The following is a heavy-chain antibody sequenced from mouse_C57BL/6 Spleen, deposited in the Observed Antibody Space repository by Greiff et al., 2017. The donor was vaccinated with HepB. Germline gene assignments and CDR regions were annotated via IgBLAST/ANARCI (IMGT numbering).Heavy chain of an antibody. CDR2: INPNNGGT. CDR1: GYTFTDYN. V-gene: IGHV1-18*01. J-gene: IGHJ3*01. D-gene: IGHD2-1*01. Sequence: EVQLQESGPELVKPGASVKIPCKASGYTFTDYNMDWVKQSHGKSLEWIGDINPNNGGTIYNQKFKGKATLTVDKSSSTAYMELRSLTSEDTAVYYCARGGWYPSEAWFAYWGQGTLVTVSA. CDR3: ARGGWYPSEAWFAY.